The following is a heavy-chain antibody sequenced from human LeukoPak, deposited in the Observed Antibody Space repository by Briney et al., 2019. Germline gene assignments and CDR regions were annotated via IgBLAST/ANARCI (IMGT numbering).Heavy chain of an antibody. CDR3: ARVPAGGPPMDV. CDR2: IYYSGST. V-gene: IGHV4-59*08. Sequence: KPSETLSLTCNVSGGSINSYYWSWIRQPPGKGLEWIGYIYYSGSTDYNPSLKSRVTISVDTSKIQFSLKLSSVTAADTAVYYCARVPAGGPPMDVWGKGTTVTVSS. D-gene: IGHD2-8*02. CDR1: GGSINSYY. J-gene: IGHJ6*04.